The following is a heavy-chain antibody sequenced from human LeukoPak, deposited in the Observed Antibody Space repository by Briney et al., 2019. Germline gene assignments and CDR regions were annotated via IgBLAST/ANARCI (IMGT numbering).Heavy chain of an antibody. Sequence: PGRSLRLSCAASGFSFSGYYMSWIRQAPGKGLEWVSYISSSAGNRHYADSVKGRFTISRDNAKNSLYLQMNGLRAEDTAVYYCARDPSDSYGDCWGQGTLVTVSS. D-gene: IGHD5-18*01. CDR3: ARDPSDSYGDC. CDR2: ISSSAGNR. CDR1: GFSFSGYY. V-gene: IGHV3-11*01. J-gene: IGHJ4*02.